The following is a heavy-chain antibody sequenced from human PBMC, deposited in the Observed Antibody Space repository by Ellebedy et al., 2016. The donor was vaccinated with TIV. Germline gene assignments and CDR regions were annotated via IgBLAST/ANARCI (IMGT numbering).Heavy chain of an antibody. J-gene: IGHJ4*02. V-gene: IGHV3-30*02. D-gene: IGHD3-10*01. CDR3: AKDQEFYYGSGNNFDS. Sequence: DSVKGRFTISRDNYKNTLYLQMNSLRAEDTAVYYCAKDQEFYYGSGNNFDSWGQGTLVTVSS.